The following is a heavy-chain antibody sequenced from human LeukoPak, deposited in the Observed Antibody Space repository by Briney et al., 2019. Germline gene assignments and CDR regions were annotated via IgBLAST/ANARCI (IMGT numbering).Heavy chain of an antibody. D-gene: IGHD3-10*01. Sequence: GGSLRLSCAASGFTSSDYYMSWIRQAPGKGLEWVSYISSSGSTIYYADSVKGRFTISRDNAKNSLYLQMNSLRAEDTAVYYCARDLDTMVQGVIFYWGQGTLVTVSS. CDR1: GFTSSDYY. CDR3: ARDLDTMVQGVIFY. CDR2: ISSSGSTI. J-gene: IGHJ4*02. V-gene: IGHV3-11*01.